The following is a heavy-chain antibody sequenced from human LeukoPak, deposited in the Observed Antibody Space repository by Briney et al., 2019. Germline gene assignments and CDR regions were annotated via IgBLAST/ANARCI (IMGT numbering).Heavy chain of an antibody. V-gene: IGHV1-2*02. J-gene: IGHJ6*02. CDR2: INPNSGGT. D-gene: IGHD3-3*01. CDR1: GYTFTGYY. Sequence: GASVKVSCKASGYTFTGYYMHWVRQAPGQGLEWMGWINPNSGGTNYAQKFQGRVTMTRDTSISTAYMELSRLRSDDTAVYYCASPTNFWSGYNTRHYYYGMDVWGQGTTVTVSS. CDR3: ASPTNFWSGYNTRHYYYGMDV.